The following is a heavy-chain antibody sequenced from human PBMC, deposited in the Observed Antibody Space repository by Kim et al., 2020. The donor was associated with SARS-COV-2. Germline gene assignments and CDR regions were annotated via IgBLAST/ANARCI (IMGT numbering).Heavy chain of an antibody. Sequence: SETLSLTCAVYGGSFSGYYWSWIRQPPGKGLEWIGEINHSGSTNYNPSLKSRVTISVDTSKNQFSLKLSSVTAADTAVYYCARESRSRGYSGYGGRGGGFWDWGQGTLVTVSS. D-gene: IGHD5-12*01. J-gene: IGHJ4*02. CDR1: GGSFSGYY. CDR2: INHSGST. V-gene: IGHV4-34*01. CDR3: ARESRSRGYSGYGGRGGGFWD.